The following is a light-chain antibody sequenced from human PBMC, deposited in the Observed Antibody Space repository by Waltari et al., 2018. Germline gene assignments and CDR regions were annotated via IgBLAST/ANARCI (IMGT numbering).Light chain of an antibody. J-gene: IGKJ1*01. CDR2: GAS. Sequence: ATVSCRTSQSVSRALAWYQQKPGQAPRLLIYGASTRATGIPDRFSGSGSGTDFSLTISRLEPDDFAVYYCQHYLRLPVTFGQGTTVEI. V-gene: IGKV3-20*01. CDR1: QSVSRA. CDR3: QHYLRLPVT.